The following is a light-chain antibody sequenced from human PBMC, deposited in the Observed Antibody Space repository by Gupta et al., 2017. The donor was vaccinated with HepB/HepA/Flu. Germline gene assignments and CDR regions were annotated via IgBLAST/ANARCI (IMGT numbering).Light chain of an antibody. CDR1: SSNIGNNY. CDR3: GTWDNSLSAVV. CDR2: ENY. Sequence: QSVLTQPPSVSAAPGQKVTTSCSGSSSNIGNNYVSWYQQLPGTAPKLLIYENYKRPSGIPDRFSGSKSGTSATLGITGLQTGDEADYCCGTWDNSLSAVVFGGGTKLTVL. J-gene: IGLJ2*01. V-gene: IGLV1-51*02.